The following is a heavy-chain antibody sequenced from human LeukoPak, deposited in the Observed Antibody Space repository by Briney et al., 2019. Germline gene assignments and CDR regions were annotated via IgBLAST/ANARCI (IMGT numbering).Heavy chain of an antibody. J-gene: IGHJ6*04. CDR3: ARMPPYCSGGSCYGMDV. CDR2: INHSGST. D-gene: IGHD2-15*01. CDR1: GGSFSGYY. Sequence: SETLSLTCAVYGGSFSGYYWSWIRQPPGKGLEWIGEINHSGSTNYNPSLKSRVTISVDTSKNQFSLKLSSVTAADTAVYYCARMPPYCSGGSCYGMDVWGKGTTVTVSS. V-gene: IGHV4-34*01.